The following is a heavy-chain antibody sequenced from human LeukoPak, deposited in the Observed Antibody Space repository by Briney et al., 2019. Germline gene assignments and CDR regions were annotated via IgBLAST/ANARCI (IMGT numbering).Heavy chain of an antibody. Sequence: GGSLRLSCGASGFTFSNAWMSWVRQAPGKGLEWVGRIKSKTDGGTTDYAAPVKGRFTISRDDSENTLYLQMNSLKTEDTAVYYCTTGFTCGSCYALFDYWGQGTLVTVSS. CDR1: GFTFSNAW. CDR3: TTGFTCGSCYALFDY. J-gene: IGHJ4*02. CDR2: IKSKTDGGTT. V-gene: IGHV3-15*01. D-gene: IGHD2-15*01.